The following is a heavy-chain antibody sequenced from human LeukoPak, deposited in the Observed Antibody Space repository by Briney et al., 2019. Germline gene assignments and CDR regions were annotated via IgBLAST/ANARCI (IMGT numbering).Heavy chain of an antibody. CDR3: AKDYVFYDSSGFPDY. CDR1: GFTFSSYW. Sequence: PGGSLRLSCAASGFTFSSYWMSWVRQAPGKGLEWVANIKQDGSEKYYVDSVKGRFTISRDNSKNTLYLQMNSLRAEDTAVYYCAKDYVFYDSSGFPDYWGQGTLVTVSS. CDR2: IKQDGSEK. D-gene: IGHD3-22*01. J-gene: IGHJ4*02. V-gene: IGHV3-7*01.